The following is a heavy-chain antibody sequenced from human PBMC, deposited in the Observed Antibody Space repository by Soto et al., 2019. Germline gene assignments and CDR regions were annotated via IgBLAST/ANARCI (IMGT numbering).Heavy chain of an antibody. J-gene: IGHJ3*02. CDR1: GFMVSNNY. Sequence: GGALRPSWAASGFMVSNNYMNWVRQAPGKGREWVSVIYTGGRTSYGDSVKGRFTISRDNSKNTLYVQMNSRRVEDTAVYYCVRGGYGINSYPAADCVDIWGRGTMVTVSS. V-gene: IGHV3-53*01. D-gene: IGHD6-25*01. CDR2: IYTGGRT. CDR3: VRGGYGINSYPAADCVDI.